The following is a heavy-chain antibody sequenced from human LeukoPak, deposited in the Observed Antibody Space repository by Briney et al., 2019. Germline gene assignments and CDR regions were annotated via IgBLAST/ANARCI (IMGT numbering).Heavy chain of an antibody. CDR3: ARYSGYDYGAFDI. V-gene: IGHV4-30-2*02. J-gene: IGHJ3*02. Sequence: SETLSLTCTVSGGSISSGGYYWSWIRQPPGKGLEWIGYIYHSGSTYYNPSLKSRVTISVDRSKNQFSLKLSSVTAADTAVYYCARYSGYDYGAFDIWGQGTMVTVSS. CDR2: IYHSGST. CDR1: GGSISSGGYY. D-gene: IGHD5-12*01.